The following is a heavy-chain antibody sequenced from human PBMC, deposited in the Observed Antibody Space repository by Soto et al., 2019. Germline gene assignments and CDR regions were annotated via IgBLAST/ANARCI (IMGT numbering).Heavy chain of an antibody. CDR1: GYTFTSYG. D-gene: IGHD2-15*01. V-gene: IGHV1-18*01. Sequence: ASVKVSCKASGYTFTSYGISWVRQAPGQGLEWMGWISAYNGNTNYAQKLQGRVTMTTDTSTSTAYMELRSLRSDDTAVYYCARDRRDYYGYYSYFDYWGQGTLVTVSS. J-gene: IGHJ4*02. CDR2: ISAYNGNT. CDR3: ARDRRDYYGYYSYFDY.